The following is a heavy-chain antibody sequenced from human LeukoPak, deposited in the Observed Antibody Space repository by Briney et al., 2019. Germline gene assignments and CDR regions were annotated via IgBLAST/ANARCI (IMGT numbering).Heavy chain of an antibody. CDR2: IYPGGSHT. CDR3: TKDVRGARDY. CDR1: GFSLSSLW. D-gene: IGHD1-26*01. V-gene: IGHV3-74*01. Sequence: GGSLRLSCAASGFSLSSLWMHWVRQAREKGRVWVSCIYPGGSHTVYANSGAVRLTTSRDNNKNPLYLQMNRLGADDTSLYFCTKDVRGARDYWGQGTLVTVSS. J-gene: IGHJ4*02.